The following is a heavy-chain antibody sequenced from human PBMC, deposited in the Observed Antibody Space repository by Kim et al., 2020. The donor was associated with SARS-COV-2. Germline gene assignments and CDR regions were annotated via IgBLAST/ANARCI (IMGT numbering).Heavy chain of an antibody. J-gene: IGHJ6*02. Sequence: DSVKGRFTISRDNSKNTLYLQMNRLRAEDTAVYYCACELRPYYYYGMDVWGQGTTVTVSS. CDR3: ACELRPYYYYGMDV. D-gene: IGHD4-17*01. V-gene: IGHV3-30*01.